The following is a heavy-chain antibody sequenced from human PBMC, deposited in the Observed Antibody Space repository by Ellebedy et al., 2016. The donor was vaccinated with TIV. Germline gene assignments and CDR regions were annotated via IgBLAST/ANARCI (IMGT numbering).Heavy chain of an antibody. CDR3: AREPRWGDSSTWYYFDY. CDR2: ISGSGGST. Sequence: GGSLRLXXAASGFTFSSYAMSWVRQAPGKGLEWVSAISGSGGSTYYADSVKGRFTISRDNSKNTLYLQMNSLRAEDTAVYYCAREPRWGDSSTWYYFDYWGQGTLVTVS. J-gene: IGHJ4*02. CDR1: GFTFSSYA. V-gene: IGHV3-23*01. D-gene: IGHD6-13*01.